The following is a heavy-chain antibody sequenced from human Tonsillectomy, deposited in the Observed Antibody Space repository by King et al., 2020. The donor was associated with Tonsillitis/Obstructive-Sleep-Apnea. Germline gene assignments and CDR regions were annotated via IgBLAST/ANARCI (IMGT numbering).Heavy chain of an antibody. CDR2: ISWDGGST. Sequence: VQLVESGGVVVQPGGSLRLSCAASGFTFDDYTMHWVRQGPGKGLEWVSFISWDGGSTYYADSVKGRFPISRDNSKNSPYLQMNSLRTEDTALYYGAKDMGAYSGYDSAPDYWGQGTLVTVSS. V-gene: IGHV3-43*01. D-gene: IGHD5-12*01. J-gene: IGHJ4*02. CDR3: AKDMGAYSGYDSAPDY. CDR1: GFTFDDYT.